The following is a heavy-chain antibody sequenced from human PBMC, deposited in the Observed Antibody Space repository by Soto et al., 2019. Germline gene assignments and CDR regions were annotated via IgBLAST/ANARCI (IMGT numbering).Heavy chain of an antibody. J-gene: IGHJ5*02. D-gene: IGHD1-1*01. CDR3: ARHAASGRLSYNWFDP. CDR2: IYYSGST. CDR1: GGSISSYY. Sequence: PSETLSLTCTVSGGSISSYYWSWIRQPPGKGLEWIGYIYYSGSTNYNPSLKSRVTISVDTSKNQFSLKLSSVTAADTAVYCCARHAASGRLSYNWFDPWGQGTLVTVSS. V-gene: IGHV4-59*08.